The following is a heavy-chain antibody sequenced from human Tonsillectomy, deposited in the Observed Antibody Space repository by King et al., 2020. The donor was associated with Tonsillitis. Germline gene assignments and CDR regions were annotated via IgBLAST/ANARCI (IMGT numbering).Heavy chain of an antibody. V-gene: IGHV4-61*01. CDR1: GGSVSSGSYY. J-gene: IGHJ6*02. CDR2: IYYSGST. CDR3: ARVGLGYYYYYYGMDV. D-gene: IGHD7-27*01. Sequence: VQLQESGPGLVKPSETLSLTCTVSGGSVSSGSYYWSWIRQPPGKGLEWIGYIYYSGSTNYNPSLKSRVTISVDTSKNQFSLKLSSVTAADTAVYYCARVGLGYYYYYYGMDVWGQGTTVTVSS.